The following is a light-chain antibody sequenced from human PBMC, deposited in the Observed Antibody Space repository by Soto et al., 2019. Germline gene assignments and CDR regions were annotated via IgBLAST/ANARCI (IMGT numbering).Light chain of an antibody. CDR3: CSYASSSTYV. V-gene: IGLV2-11*01. J-gene: IGLJ1*01. CDR1: SSDVGGYNY. CDR2: DVS. Sequence: QSALTQPRSVSGSPGQSVTISCTGTSSDVGGYNYVSWYQQHPGKAPKLMIYDVSKRPSGVPDRFSGSKSGNTASLTISGLQAEDEADYYCCSYASSSTYVFGTGTKLT.